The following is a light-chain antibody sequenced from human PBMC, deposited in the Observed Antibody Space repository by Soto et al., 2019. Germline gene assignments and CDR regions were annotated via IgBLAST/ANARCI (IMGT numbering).Light chain of an antibody. V-gene: IGKV3-20*01. Sequence: EIVLTQSPGTLSLSPGERATLSCRASQSVSSNYITWYQQKPGQAPRRLIFGASSRATGIPERFSGSGSGKDFTLTISRLEPEDFAVYYCQQYGSSPSTCGQGTKVEIK. CDR2: GAS. CDR1: QSVSSNY. CDR3: QQYGSSPST. J-gene: IGKJ1*01.